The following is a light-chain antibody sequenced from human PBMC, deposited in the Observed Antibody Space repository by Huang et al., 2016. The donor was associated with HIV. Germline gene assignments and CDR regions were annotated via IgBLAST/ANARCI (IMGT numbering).Light chain of an antibody. CDR3: QQYNNWPPWT. CDR2: DAS. CDR1: QSVSSS. V-gene: IGKV3-15*01. Sequence: EIVMTQSPATLSVSPGERATLSCRASQSVSSSLAWYQQKPGKAPRLLIYDASTRATGSPARVSGSGSGTEFTLTISSLQSEDFAVYYCQQYNNWPPWTFGQGTKVEVK. J-gene: IGKJ1*01.